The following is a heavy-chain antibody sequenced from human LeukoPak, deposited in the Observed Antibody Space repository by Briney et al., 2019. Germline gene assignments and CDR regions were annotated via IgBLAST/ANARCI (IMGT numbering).Heavy chain of an antibody. D-gene: IGHD6-19*01. CDR1: GFGFSNYA. V-gene: IGHV3-23*01. J-gene: IGHJ1*01. CDR2: ISGSGTIT. CDR3: ATPYSSAWYTY. Sequence: GGSLRLSCAASGFGFSNYAMSWVRQAPGKGLEWVSVISGSGTITYHADSVKGRFTISRDNSKNTLNLQMNSLRAEDTALYYCATPYSSAWYTYWGQGTLVTVSS.